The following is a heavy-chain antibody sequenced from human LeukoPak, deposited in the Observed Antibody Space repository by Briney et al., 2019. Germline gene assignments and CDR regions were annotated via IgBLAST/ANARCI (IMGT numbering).Heavy chain of an antibody. Sequence: PGGSLRLSCAASGFTLSAYAMTWVRQAAGKGLECVSHITTGGSSIFYADSVKGRFTISRDNAKNSLYLQMNSLRAEDSAVYYCARVRYDSGWYDYWGQGALVTVSS. CDR3: ARVRYDSGWYDY. CDR2: ITTGGSSI. CDR1: GFTLSAYA. D-gene: IGHD6-19*01. J-gene: IGHJ4*02. V-gene: IGHV3-48*04.